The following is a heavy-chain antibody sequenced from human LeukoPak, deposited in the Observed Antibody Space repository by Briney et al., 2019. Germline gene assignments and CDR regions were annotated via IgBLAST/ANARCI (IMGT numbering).Heavy chain of an antibody. CDR1: GDSISSYF. CDR2: IYASGSA. CDR3: ARVAYDILTGYLHYFDY. V-gene: IGHV4-4*07. Sequence: NPSETLSLTCTVSGDSISSYFWSWIRQPAGKGLEWIGRIYASGSANYNPSLKSRVTMSVDTSKNQFSLKLSSVTAADTAVYYYARVAYDILTGYLHYFDYWGQGTLVTVSS. J-gene: IGHJ4*02. D-gene: IGHD3-9*01.